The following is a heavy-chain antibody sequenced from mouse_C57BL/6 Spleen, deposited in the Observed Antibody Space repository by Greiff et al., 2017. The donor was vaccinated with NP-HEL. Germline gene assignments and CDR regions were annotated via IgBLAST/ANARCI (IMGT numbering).Heavy chain of an antibody. D-gene: IGHD4-1*01. Sequence: QVQLQQSGAELVRPGTSVKVSCKASGYAFTNYLIEWVKQRPGQGLEWIGVINPGSGGTNYNEKFKGKATLTADKSSSTAYMQLSSLTSEDSAVYFCAREEDWDDAMDYWGQGTSVTVSS. CDR2: INPGSGGT. CDR3: AREEDWDDAMDY. V-gene: IGHV1-54*01. CDR1: GYAFTNYL. J-gene: IGHJ4*01.